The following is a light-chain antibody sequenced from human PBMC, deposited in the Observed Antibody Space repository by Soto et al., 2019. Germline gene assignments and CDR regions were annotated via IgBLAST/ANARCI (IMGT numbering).Light chain of an antibody. CDR2: STS. Sequence: QTVVTQEPSLTVSPGGTVTLTCASSTGAVTSAYYPNGFQQKPGQAPRALIYSTSNKPSWTPARFSGSLLGGKAALTLSGVQPEDEAEYYCLLSYGGVRVFGTGTKLTVL. V-gene: IGLV7-43*01. CDR3: LLSYGGVRV. J-gene: IGLJ2*01. CDR1: TGAVTSAYY.